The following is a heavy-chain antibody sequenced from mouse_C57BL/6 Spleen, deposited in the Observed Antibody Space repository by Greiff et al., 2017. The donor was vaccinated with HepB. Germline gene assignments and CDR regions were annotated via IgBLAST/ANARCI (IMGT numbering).Heavy chain of an antibody. Sequence: EVNVVESGGGLVQPGGSLKLSCAASGFTFSDYYMYWVRQTPEKRLEWVAYISNGGGSTYYPDTVKGRFTISRDNAKNTLYLQMSRLKSEDTAMYYCARLLRPGGFDYWGQGTTLTVSS. CDR2: ISNGGGST. CDR1: GFTFSDYY. CDR3: ARLLRPGGFDY. J-gene: IGHJ2*01. D-gene: IGHD2-4*01. V-gene: IGHV5-12*01.